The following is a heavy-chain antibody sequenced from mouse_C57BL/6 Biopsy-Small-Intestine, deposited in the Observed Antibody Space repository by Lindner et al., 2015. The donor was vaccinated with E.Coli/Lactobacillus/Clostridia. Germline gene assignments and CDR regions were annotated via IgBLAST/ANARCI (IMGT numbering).Heavy chain of an antibody. D-gene: IGHD2-5*01. CDR3: ARGYSSSLGFAY. CDR2: IYIGDGDT. Sequence: VQLQESGPELVKPGASVKISCKASGYTFSTSWMNWVKQGPGMGLEWIGRIYIGDGDTNYNGKFKGKATLTADESSSTAHMQLTSLTSEDSAVYFCARGYSSSLGFAYWGQGTLITVSA. V-gene: IGHV1-82*01. CDR1: GYTFSTSW. J-gene: IGHJ3*01.